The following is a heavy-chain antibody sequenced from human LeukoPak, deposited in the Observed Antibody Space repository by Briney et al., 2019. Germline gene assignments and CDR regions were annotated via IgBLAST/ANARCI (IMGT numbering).Heavy chain of an antibody. CDR2: ISSSSSTI. CDR3: ARSPSQVVIPNYYFDY. D-gene: IGHD3-22*01. J-gene: IGHJ4*02. V-gene: IGHV3-11*04. Sequence: GGSLRLSCAASGFTFSDYYMSWIRQAPGKGLEWVSYISSSSSTIYYADSVKGRFTISRDNAKNSLYLQMNSLRAEDTAVYYCARSPSQVVIPNYYFDYWGQGTLVTVSS. CDR1: GFTFSDYY.